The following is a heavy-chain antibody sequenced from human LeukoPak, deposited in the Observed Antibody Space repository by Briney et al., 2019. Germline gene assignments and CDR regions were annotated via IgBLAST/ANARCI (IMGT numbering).Heavy chain of an antibody. V-gene: IGHV3-23*01. CDR1: GFIFSSYA. CDR3: ARGGGLDV. J-gene: IGHJ6*02. Sequence: GGSLRLSCAASGFIFSSYAMSWVRQAPGKGLEWVSAISSSGRNTYYADSVKGRFTISRDNAKNSLYLQMSNLRAEDTAVYFCARGGGLDVWGQGATVTVSS. CDR2: ISSSGRNT. D-gene: IGHD3-16*01.